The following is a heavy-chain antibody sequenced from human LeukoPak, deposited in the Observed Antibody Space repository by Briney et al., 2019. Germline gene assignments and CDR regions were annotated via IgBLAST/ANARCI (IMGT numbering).Heavy chain of an antibody. D-gene: IGHD3-22*01. J-gene: IGHJ4*02. V-gene: IGHV3-7*03. CDR3: ARRAGDYSHPYDY. Sequence: GGSLRLSCAVSGFTFSGFSMSWVRQAPGKGLEWVAKMNEYGSEIFYVDSVKGRFTISRDNSKNTLYLQMNTLRAEDTAVYYCARRAGDYSHPYDYWGQGTLVTVSS. CDR2: MNEYGSEI. CDR1: GFTFSGFS.